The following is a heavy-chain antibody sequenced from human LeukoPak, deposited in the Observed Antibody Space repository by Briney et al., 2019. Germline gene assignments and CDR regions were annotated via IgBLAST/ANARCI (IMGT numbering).Heavy chain of an antibody. Sequence: PSQTLSLTCTVSGGSISSGGYYWSWIRQPPGKGLEWIGYIYHSGSTYYNPSLKSRVTISVDRSKNQFSLKLSSVTAADTAVYYCASEKVIDPTTLEQLGRSSEYWGQGTLVTVSS. CDR3: ASEKVIDPTTLEQLGRSSEY. CDR2: IYHSGST. D-gene: IGHD6-6*01. J-gene: IGHJ4*02. CDR1: GGSISSGGYY. V-gene: IGHV4-30-2*01.